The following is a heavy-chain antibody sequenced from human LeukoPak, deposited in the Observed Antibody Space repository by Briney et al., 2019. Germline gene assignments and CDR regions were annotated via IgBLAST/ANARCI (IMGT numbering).Heavy chain of an antibody. CDR2: IYHSGST. D-gene: IGHD3-22*01. Sequence: PSGTLSLTCAVSGSSISSSNWWSWVRQPPGKGLEWIGEIYHSGSTNYNPSLKSRVTISVDKSKNQLSLRLSSVTAADTAVYYCARDLDYYDSSGYFFDIWGQGTMVTVSS. CDR3: ARDLDYYDSSGYFFDI. V-gene: IGHV4-4*02. CDR1: GSSISSSNW. J-gene: IGHJ3*02.